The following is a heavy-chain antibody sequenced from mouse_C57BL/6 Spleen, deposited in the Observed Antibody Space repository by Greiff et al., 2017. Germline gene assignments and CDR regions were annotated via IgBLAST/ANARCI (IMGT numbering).Heavy chain of an antibody. CDR3: ARGILLLRSFDY. CDR2: ISYDGSN. D-gene: IGHD1-1*01. V-gene: IGHV3-6*01. Sequence: EVKVEESGPGLVKPSQSLSLTCSVTGYSITSGYYWNWIRQFPGNKLEWMGYISYDGSNNYNPSLKNQISITRDTSKNQFFLKLNSVTTEDTATYYCARGILLLRSFDYWGQGTTLTVSS. CDR1: GYSITSGYY. J-gene: IGHJ2*01.